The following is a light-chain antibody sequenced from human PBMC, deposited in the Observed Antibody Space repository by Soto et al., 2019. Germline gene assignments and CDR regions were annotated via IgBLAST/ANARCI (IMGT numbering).Light chain of an antibody. V-gene: IGKV1-39*01. Sequence: DIQMTQSPSSLSASVGDRVTITCRASQTIGKHLNWYQHKPGKAPKFLIYASSSLQSGVPSRFSASGFGTDFTLTIHSLQPEDFATYFCQQGYTSAITFGQGTRLEIK. CDR1: QTIGKH. CDR3: QQGYTSAIT. CDR2: ASS. J-gene: IGKJ5*01.